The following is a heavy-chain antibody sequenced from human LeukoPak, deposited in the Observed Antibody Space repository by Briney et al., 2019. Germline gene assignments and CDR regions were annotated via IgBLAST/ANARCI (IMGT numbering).Heavy chain of an antibody. V-gene: IGHV4-59*08. Sequence: SETLSLTCTVSGGSISSYYWSWIRQPPGKGLEWIGYIYYSGSTNYNPSLKSRVTISVDTSKNQFSLKLSSVTAADTAVYYCARHWPSITIPAVPRVPIGFDPWGQGTLVTVSS. J-gene: IGHJ5*02. D-gene: IGHD3-9*01. CDR1: GGSISSYY. CDR3: ARHWPSITIPAVPRVPIGFDP. CDR2: IYYSGST.